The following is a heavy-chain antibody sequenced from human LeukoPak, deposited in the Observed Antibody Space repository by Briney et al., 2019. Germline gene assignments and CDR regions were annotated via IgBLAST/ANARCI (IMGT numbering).Heavy chain of an antibody. CDR2: INHNGNVN. CDR1: GFTFSRYW. Sequence: QPGGSLRLSCSASGFTFSRYWMNWARQAPGKGLEWVASINHNGNVNYYVDSVKGRFTISRDNAKNSLYLQMSNLRAEDTAVYFCARGGGLDVWGRGATVTVSS. CDR3: ARGGGLDV. D-gene: IGHD3-16*01. J-gene: IGHJ6*02. V-gene: IGHV3-7*03.